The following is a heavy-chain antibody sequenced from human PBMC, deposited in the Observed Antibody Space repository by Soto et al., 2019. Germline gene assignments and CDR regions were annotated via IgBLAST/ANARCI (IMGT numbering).Heavy chain of an antibody. V-gene: IGHV4-34*01. D-gene: IGHD2-21*01. Sequence: SETLSLTCAVYGGSFSGYYWTWIRQPPGTGLEWIGEINHSGSTNYNPSLKSRVTISVDTSKNQFSLKLTSVTAADTAVYYCARDKITDLYYYRGQRTPVTVS. CDR3: ARDKITDLYYY. CDR2: INHSGST. CDR1: GGSFSGYY. J-gene: IGHJ4*01.